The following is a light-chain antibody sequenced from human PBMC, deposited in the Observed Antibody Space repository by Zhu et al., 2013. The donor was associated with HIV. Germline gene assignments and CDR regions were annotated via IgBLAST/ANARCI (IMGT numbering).Light chain of an antibody. Sequence: EIVLTQSPDTLSLSPGERATLSCRASQPVPNNYLSWYQQRPGQAPRLLIYDAYTRATGTPGRFSGSGSGTDFTLTISRLQPEDFAIYYCQQYEDSPITFGQGTRLEMK. CDR3: QQYEDSPIT. CDR2: DAY. CDR1: QPVPNNY. J-gene: IGKJ5*01. V-gene: IGKV3-20*01.